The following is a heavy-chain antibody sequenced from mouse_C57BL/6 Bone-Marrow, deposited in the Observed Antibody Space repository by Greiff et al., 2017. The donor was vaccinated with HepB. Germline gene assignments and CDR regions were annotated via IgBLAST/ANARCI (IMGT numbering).Heavy chain of an antibody. V-gene: IGHV2-9-1*01. D-gene: IGHD1-1*01. CDR2: IWTGGGT. CDR1: GFSLTSYA. Sequence: VQLQESGPGLVAPSQSLSITCTVSGFSLTSYAISWVRQPPGKGLEWLGVIWTGGGTNYNSALKSRLSISKDNSKSQVFLKMNSLQTDDTARYYCARNPNYYGSSGGYFDVWGTGTTVTVSS. CDR3: ARNPNYYGSSGGYFDV. J-gene: IGHJ1*03.